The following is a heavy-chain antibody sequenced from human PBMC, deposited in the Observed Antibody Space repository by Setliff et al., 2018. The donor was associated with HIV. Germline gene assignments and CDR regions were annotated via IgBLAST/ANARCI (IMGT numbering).Heavy chain of an antibody. D-gene: IGHD5-12*01. J-gene: IGHJ4*02. CDR1: GFTFSSYG. Sequence: PGGSLRLSCAASGFTFSSYGMHWVRQAPGKGLEWVSRITNDVSATTYADFVKGRFTISRDNAKNMVYLQMNSLRVEDTAIYYCTTGPYNGYSYWGQGTLVTVSS. CDR3: TTGPYNGYSY. V-gene: IGHV3-74*01. CDR2: ITNDVSAT.